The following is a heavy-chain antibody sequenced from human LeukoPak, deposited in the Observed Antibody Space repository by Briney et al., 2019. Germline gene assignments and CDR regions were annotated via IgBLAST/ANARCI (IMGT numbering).Heavy chain of an antibody. CDR2: IIPIFGTA. V-gene: IGHV1-69*01. CDR1: GGTFSSYA. D-gene: IGHD3-3*01. CDR3: ARVDISLGVGGAFDI. Sequence: SVKVSCKASGGTFSSYAISWVRQAPGQGLEWMGGIIPIFGTANYAQKFQGRVTITADEPTSTAYMELSCLRSEDTAVYYCARVDISLGVGGAFDIWGQGTMVTVSS. J-gene: IGHJ3*02.